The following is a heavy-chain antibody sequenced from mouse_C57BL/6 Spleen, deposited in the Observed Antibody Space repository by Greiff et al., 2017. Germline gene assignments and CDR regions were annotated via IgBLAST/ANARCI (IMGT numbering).Heavy chain of an antibody. CDR1: GFTFSSYA. V-gene: IGHV5-4*03. CDR3: ARGGSGTGVFAY. Sequence: EVMLVESGGGLVKPGGSLKLSCAASGFTFSSYAMSWVRQTPEKRLEWVATISDGGSYTYYPDNVKGRFPISRDNAKNNLYLQMSHLKSEDTAMYYCARGGSGTGVFAYWGQGTLVTVSA. D-gene: IGHD4-1*01. J-gene: IGHJ3*01. CDR2: ISDGGSYT.